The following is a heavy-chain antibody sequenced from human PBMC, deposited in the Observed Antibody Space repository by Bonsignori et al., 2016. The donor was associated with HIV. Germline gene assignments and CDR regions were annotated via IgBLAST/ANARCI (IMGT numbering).Heavy chain of an antibody. V-gene: IGHV3-7*01. CDR2: IKQDGSEK. CDR1: GFTFSSYW. CDR3: AREGITGTTLLINWFDP. J-gene: IGHJ5*02. Sequence: GESLKISCAASGFTFSSYWMSWVRQAPGKGLEWVANIKQDGSEKYYVDSVKGRFTISRDNAKNSLYLQMNSLRAEDTAVYYCAREGITGTTLLINWFDPWGQGTLVTVSS. D-gene: IGHD1-20*01.